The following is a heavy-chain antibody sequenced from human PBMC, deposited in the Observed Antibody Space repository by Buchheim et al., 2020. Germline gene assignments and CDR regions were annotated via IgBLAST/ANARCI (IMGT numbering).Heavy chain of an antibody. Sequence: QVQLQESGPGLVKPSETLSLTCTVSGGSISSYYWSWIRQPPGGGLECIAYIHYSGSTNYNPSLKSRVTISVDPSKHQFSLQVSSGTAADTAVYYCARQGHYGDYDNWGQGTL. J-gene: IGHJ4*02. CDR3: ARQGHYGDYDN. D-gene: IGHD4-17*01. CDR1: GGSISSYY. V-gene: IGHV4-59*08. CDR2: IHYSGST.